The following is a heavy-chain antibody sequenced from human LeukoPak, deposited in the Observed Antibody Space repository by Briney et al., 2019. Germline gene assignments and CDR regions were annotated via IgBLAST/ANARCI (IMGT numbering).Heavy chain of an antibody. CDR1: GFTFTSYS. CDR3: ARAYSSGQSD. D-gene: IGHD6-19*01. J-gene: IGHJ4*02. V-gene: IGHV3-21*01. Sequence: PGGSLTLSCTASGFTFTSYSMNWVRQAPGKGLEWVSSISSSSSYIYYADSVKGRFTISRDNAKNSLYLQMNSLRAEDTAVYYCARAYSSGQSDWGQGTLVTVSS. CDR2: ISSSSSYI.